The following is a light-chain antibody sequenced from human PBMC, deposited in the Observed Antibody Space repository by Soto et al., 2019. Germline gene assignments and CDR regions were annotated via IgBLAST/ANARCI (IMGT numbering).Light chain of an antibody. CDR2: DNN. J-gene: IGLJ2*01. CDR3: GTWESYLSVGV. V-gene: IGLV1-51*01. Sequence: QSVLTQPPSVSAAPGQTVTISCSGSGSNIGSNSVSWYQQVPGTAPKLLLYDNNKRPSGIPDRFSGSKSGTSATLGITGLQAADEADYYCGTWESYLSVGVFGGGTKVTVL. CDR1: GSNIGSNS.